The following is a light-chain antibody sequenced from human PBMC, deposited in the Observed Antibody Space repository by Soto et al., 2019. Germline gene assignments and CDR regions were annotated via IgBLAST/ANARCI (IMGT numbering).Light chain of an antibody. CDR2: DVS. J-gene: IGKJ3*01. Sequence: EIVLTQSPATLSLSPGERASLSCRASQSVGNSLAWYQHKPGQAPRLLIYDVSNRATGIPARFSGSGSGTDFTLTISSLEPEDGAVSYCQQCVIWPLFTFGPGTKVDIK. CDR1: QSVGNS. CDR3: QQCVIWPLFT. V-gene: IGKV3-11*01.